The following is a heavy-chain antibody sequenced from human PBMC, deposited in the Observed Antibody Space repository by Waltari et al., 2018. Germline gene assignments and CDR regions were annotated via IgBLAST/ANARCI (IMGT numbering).Heavy chain of an antibody. J-gene: IGHJ4*02. V-gene: IGHV3-11*01. CDR3: AREAFMTTLDY. CDR2: ISSSGSTI. Sequence: QVQLVESGGGLVKPGGSLRLSCAASGFPLSDYYMCWTRQGPGKGLEWVSYISSSGSTIYYADSVKGRFTISRDNAKNSLYLQMNSLRAEDTAVYYCAREAFMTTLDYWGQGTLVTVSS. D-gene: IGHD3-16*01. CDR1: GFPLSDYY.